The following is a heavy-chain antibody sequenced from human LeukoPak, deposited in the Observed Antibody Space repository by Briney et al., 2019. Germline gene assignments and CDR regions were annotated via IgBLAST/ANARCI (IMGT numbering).Heavy chain of an antibody. CDR2: IYQSGSA. V-gene: IGHV4-30-2*01. CDR3: ARQGTPGLDAFDI. CDR1: ADSGDSISSGGYY. D-gene: IGHD1-7*01. Sequence: SETLSLTCTVSADSGDSISSGGYYWSWIRQPPGKGLEWIGYIYQSGSAYYNPSLKSRVTISVDTSKNQFSLKLSSVTAADTAVYYCARQGTPGLDAFDIWGQGTMVTVSS. J-gene: IGHJ3*02.